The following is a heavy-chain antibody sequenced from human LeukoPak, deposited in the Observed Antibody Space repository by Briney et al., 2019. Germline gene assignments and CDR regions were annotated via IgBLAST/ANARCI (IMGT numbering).Heavy chain of an antibody. V-gene: IGHV3-9*01. Sequence: GRSLRLSCAASGFTFDDYAMHWVRQAPGRGLEWVSGISWNSGSIGYADSVKGRFTISRDNAKNSLYLQMNSLRAEDTALYYCAKDQALLAGYYNHDAFDIWGQGTMVTVSS. D-gene: IGHD3-9*01. CDR2: ISWNSGSI. CDR1: GFTFDDYA. J-gene: IGHJ3*02. CDR3: AKDQALLAGYYNHDAFDI.